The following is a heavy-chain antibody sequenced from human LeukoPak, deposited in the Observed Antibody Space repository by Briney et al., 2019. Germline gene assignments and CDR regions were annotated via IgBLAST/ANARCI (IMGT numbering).Heavy chain of an antibody. CDR1: GYTSTGDY. CDR3: ARVKWYGFGESDYFDY. V-gene: IGHV1-2*02. J-gene: IGHJ4*02. Sequence: ASVKVSCKASGYTSTGDYMHWVRQAPGQGLEWMGWINPNSGGTNYAQKFQGRVTMTRDTAISTAYMELSRLRSDDTAVYYCARVKWYGFGESDYFDYWGQGTLVTVSS. CDR2: INPNSGGT. D-gene: IGHD3-10*01.